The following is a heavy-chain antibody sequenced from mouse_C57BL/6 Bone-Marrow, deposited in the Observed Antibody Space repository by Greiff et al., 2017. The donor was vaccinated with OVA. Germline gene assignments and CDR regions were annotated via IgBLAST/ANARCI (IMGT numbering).Heavy chain of an antibody. CDR2: INPYNGGT. J-gene: IGHJ1*03. D-gene: IGHD1-1*01. CDR3: ARDSITTVVATRWYFDV. V-gene: IGHV1-19*01. CDR1: GYTFTDYY. Sequence: VQLQQSGPVLVKPGASVKMSCKASGYTFTDYYMNWVKQSHGKSLEWIGDINPYNGGTSYNQKFKGKATLTVDKSSSTAYMELNSLTSEDSAVYYCARDSITTVVATRWYFDVWGTGTTVTVSS.